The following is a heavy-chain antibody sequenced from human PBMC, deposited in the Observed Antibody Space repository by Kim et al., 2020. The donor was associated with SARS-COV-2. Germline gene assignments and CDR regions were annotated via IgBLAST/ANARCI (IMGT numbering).Heavy chain of an antibody. CDR3: ARDQGSEVIAAAATGWFDP. D-gene: IGHD6-13*01. Sequence: SQTLSLTCAISGDSVSSNSAAWNWIRQSPSRGLEWLGRTYYRSKWYNDYAVSVKSRITINPDTSKNQFSLQLNSVTPEDTAVYYCARDQGSEVIAAAATGWFDPWGQGTLVTVSS. J-gene: IGHJ5*02. CDR1: GDSVSSNSAA. V-gene: IGHV6-1*01. CDR2: TYYRSKWYN.